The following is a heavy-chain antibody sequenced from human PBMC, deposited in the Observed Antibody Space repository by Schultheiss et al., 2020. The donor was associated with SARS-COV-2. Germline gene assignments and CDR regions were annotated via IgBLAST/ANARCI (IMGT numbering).Heavy chain of an antibody. CDR1: GGSVSSGSYY. Sequence: SETLSLTCTVSGGSVSSGSYYWSWIRQPPGKGLEWIGEINHSGSTNYNPSLKSRVTISVDTSKNQFSLKLSSVTAADTAVYYCARSVEMATIELYYYGMDVWGQGTTVTVSS. J-gene: IGHJ6*02. D-gene: IGHD5-24*01. V-gene: IGHV4-61*01. CDR2: INHSGST. CDR3: ARSVEMATIELYYYGMDV.